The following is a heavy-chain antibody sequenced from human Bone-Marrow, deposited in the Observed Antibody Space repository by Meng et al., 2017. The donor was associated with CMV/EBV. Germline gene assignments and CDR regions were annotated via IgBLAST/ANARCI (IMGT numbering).Heavy chain of an antibody. Sequence: GESLKISCAASGFSFSTYAMSWVRQAPGKGLEWVSALSGSGDKTYYADPVKGRFTISRDNFKNTLYLQMNSLRAEDTAVYYCAKGNKLPFYYYGMDVWGQGTTVTVSS. V-gene: IGHV3-23*01. J-gene: IGHJ6*02. D-gene: IGHD1-26*01. CDR3: AKGNKLPFYYYGMDV. CDR2: LSGSGDKT. CDR1: GFSFSTYA.